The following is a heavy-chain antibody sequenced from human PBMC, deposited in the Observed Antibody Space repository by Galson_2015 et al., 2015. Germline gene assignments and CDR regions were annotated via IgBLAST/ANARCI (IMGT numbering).Heavy chain of an antibody. V-gene: IGHV4-4*02. D-gene: IGHD3-3*01. CDR1: GGSISSSNW. CDR2: IYHSGST. J-gene: IGHJ6*03. CDR3: ARESEGSDYYCYYMDV. Sequence: ETLSLTCAVSGGSISSSNWWSWVRQPPGKGLEWIGEIYHSGSTNYNPSLKSRVTISVDKSKNQFSLKLSSVTAADTAVYYCARESEGSDYYCYYMDVWGKGTTVTVSS.